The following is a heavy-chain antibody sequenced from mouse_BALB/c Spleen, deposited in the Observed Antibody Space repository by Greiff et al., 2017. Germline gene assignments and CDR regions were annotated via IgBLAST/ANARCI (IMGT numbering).Heavy chain of an antibody. D-gene: IGHD2-12*01. V-gene: IGHV14-3*02. CDR1: GFNIKDTY. CDR2: IDPTNGNT. Sequence: VQLKQSGAELVKPGASVKLSCTASGFNIKDTYMHWVKLRPEQGLEWIGRIDPTNGNTKYDPKFQGKATITADTSSNTAYLQLSSLTTEDTAVYYCARGIITDDWGQGTTLTVSS. CDR3: ARGIITDD. J-gene: IGHJ2*01.